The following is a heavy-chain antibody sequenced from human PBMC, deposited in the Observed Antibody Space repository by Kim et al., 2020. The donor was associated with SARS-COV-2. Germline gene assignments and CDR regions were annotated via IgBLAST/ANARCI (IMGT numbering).Heavy chain of an antibody. J-gene: IGHJ5*02. Sequence: GGSLRLSCAASGFTFSSYSMNWVRQAPGKGLEWVSSISSSSSYIYYADSVKGRFTISRDNAKNSLYLQMNSLRAEDTAVYYCARERPPRNWFDTWGQGTLVTVSS. CDR3: ARERPPRNWFDT. CDR1: GFTFSSYS. CDR2: ISSSSSYI. V-gene: IGHV3-21*01.